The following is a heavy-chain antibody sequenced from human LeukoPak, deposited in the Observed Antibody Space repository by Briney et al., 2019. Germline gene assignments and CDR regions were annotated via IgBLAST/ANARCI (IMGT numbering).Heavy chain of an antibody. CDR1: GFTFTSSV. Sequence: SVKVSCKASGFTFTSSVMQWVRQARGQRLEWIVWIVVGSGNTNYAQKFQERVTITRDMSTSTAYMELSSLRSEDTAVYYCAARGPYSSLGDYWGQGTLVTVSS. CDR2: IVVGSGNT. D-gene: IGHD6-19*01. J-gene: IGHJ4*02. CDR3: AARGPYSSLGDY. V-gene: IGHV1-58*02.